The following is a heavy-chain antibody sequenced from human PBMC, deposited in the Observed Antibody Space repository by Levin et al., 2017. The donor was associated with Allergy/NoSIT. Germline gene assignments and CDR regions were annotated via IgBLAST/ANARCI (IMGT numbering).Heavy chain of an antibody. Sequence: PGGSLRLSCAVSGFIFSDPYMDWVRQAPGKGLEWLVRSKHKAEDYATEYAASVRDRFTISRDEGKNELYLQMNRLTIEDTAVYYCSRGRLGPYSHMDVWGKGTSVTVSS. J-gene: IGHJ6*03. CDR1: GFIFSDPY. CDR3: SRGRLGPYSHMDV. CDR2: SKHKAEDYAT. V-gene: IGHV3-72*01. D-gene: IGHD6-6*01.